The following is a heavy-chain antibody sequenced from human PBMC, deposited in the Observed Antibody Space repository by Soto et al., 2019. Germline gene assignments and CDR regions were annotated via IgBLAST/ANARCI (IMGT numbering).Heavy chain of an antibody. J-gene: IGHJ4*02. V-gene: IGHV3-23*01. CDR2: IDSGGRT. Sequence: EVQLLESGGGLVQPGGALRLSCVGSGFNLSTHASIWVRQGPGKGLEWVSGIDSGGRTFHADSVKGHFTISRDNSKNALYRQMNSLRAEKEAVYYCAKEGDVSGFLWGQGPLVTVSS. D-gene: IGHD3-10*01. CDR3: AKEGDVSGFL. CDR1: GFNLSTHA.